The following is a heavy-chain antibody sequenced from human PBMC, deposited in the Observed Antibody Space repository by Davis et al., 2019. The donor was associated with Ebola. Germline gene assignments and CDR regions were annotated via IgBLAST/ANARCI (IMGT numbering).Heavy chain of an antibody. CDR1: GGSISSGGYS. CDR3: ARDKLRRFDY. CDR2: IYHSGST. J-gene: IGHJ4*02. Sequence: SETLSLTCAVSGGSISSGGYSWSWIRQPPGKGLEWIGYIYHSGSTYYNPSLKSRVTISVDTSKNQFSLKLSSVTAADTAVYYCARDKLRRFDYWGQGTLVTVSS. V-gene: IGHV4-30-2*01. D-gene: IGHD4-17*01.